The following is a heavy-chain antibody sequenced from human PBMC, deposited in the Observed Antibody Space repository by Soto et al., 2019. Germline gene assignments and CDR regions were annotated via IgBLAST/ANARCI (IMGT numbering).Heavy chain of an antibody. Sequence: VASVKVSCKASGYTFTSYGISWVRQAPGQGLEWMGWISAYNGNTNYAQKLQGRVTMTTDTSTSTAYMELRSLRSDDTAVYYCARATFYGDYREYFQHWGQGTLVTVSS. CDR2: ISAYNGNT. CDR3: ARATFYGDYREYFQH. D-gene: IGHD4-17*01. V-gene: IGHV1-18*04. CDR1: GYTFTSYG. J-gene: IGHJ1*01.